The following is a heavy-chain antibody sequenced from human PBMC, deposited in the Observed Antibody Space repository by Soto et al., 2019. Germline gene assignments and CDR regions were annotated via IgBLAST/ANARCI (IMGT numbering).Heavy chain of an antibody. V-gene: IGHV2-5*02. J-gene: IGHJ4*02. Sequence: QITLKESGPTLVKPTQTLTLTCSFSGFSLSTSGVGVGWIRQPPGKALEWLGIIYWDDDKQYSPSLKSRLTXTXXTSKNRVVRTMTNMDPMDTATYYCAHRQWLGHIDYWGQGTLVTVSS. D-gene: IGHD6-19*01. CDR2: IYWDDDK. CDR3: AHRQWLGHIDY. CDR1: GFSLSTSGVG.